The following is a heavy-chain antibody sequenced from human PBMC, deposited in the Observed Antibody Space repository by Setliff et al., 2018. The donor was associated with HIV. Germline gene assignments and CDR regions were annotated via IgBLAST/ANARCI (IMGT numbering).Heavy chain of an antibody. V-gene: IGHV3-48*01. CDR2: ISRSSTTM. CDR3: ARVLQPLDYMDV. CDR1: GFTFSDYS. D-gene: IGHD6-13*01. Sequence: GGSLRLSCAASGFTFSDYSMNWVRQARGKGLEWVSYISRSSTTMYYADSVKGRFTISRDNAKNSLFLQMNSLRAEDTAVYYCARVLQPLDYMDVWGKGTTVTVSS. J-gene: IGHJ6*03.